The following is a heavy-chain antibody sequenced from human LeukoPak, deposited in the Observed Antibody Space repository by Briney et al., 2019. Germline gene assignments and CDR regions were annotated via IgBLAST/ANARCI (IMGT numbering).Heavy chain of an antibody. J-gene: IGHJ4*02. CDR2: INPNSGGT. CDR1: GYTFTGYY. V-gene: IGHV1-2*02. D-gene: IGHD2-15*01. CDR3: ASDYCSGGSCYSGDY. Sequence: ASVEVSCKASGYTFTGYYMHWVRQAPGQGVEWMGWINPNSGGTNYAQKFQGRVTMTRDTSISTAYMELSRLRSDDTAVYYCASDYCSGGSCYSGDYWGQGTLVTVSS.